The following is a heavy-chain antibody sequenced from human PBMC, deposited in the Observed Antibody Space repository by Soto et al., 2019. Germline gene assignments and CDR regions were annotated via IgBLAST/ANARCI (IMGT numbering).Heavy chain of an antibody. CDR3: GRSVVGATGEILDNATVV. CDR2: INPASGHT. CDR1: GYTFTTYA. V-gene: IGHV1-3*01. J-gene: IGHJ6*02. D-gene: IGHD1-26*01. Sequence: GASVKVSCKASGYTFTTYALHWVRQAPGQRPEWMGWINPASGHTKYSKKFQDRVTITRDTSASTGYMELSSLRSEDTAVYYCGRSVVGATGEILDNATVVWGQGTTVTVSS.